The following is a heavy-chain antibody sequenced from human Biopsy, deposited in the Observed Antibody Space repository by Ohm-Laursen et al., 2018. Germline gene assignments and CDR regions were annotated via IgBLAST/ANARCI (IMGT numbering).Heavy chain of an antibody. CDR1: GGSFTGHY. J-gene: IGHJ1*01. Sequence: SETLSLTCTVSGGSFTGHYWTWIRQPPGKGLEWIGHISHTGYTSYKSSLKSRVTISLDNSRKHFSLRLTSLAAADTAVDYCARGSNEYGGLYFPHWGQGTLVTVSS. V-gene: IGHV4-59*11. D-gene: IGHD4-23*01. CDR2: ISHTGYT. CDR3: ARGSNEYGGLYFPH.